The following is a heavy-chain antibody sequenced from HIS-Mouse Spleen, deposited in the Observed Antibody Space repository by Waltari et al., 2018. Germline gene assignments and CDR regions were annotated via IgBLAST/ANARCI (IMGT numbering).Heavy chain of an antibody. CDR3: AREIPYSSSWYDWYFDL. D-gene: IGHD6-13*01. J-gene: IGHJ2*01. V-gene: IGHV4-39*07. CDR2: IYYSGST. Sequence: QLQLQESGPGLVKPSETRSPTCQASGGRICSCNYSWVWTRQPPGKGPEWIGSIYYSGSTYYNPSLKSRVTISVDTSKNQFSLKLSSVTAADTAVYYCAREIPYSSSWYDWYFDLWGRGTLVTVSS. CDR1: GGRICSCNYS.